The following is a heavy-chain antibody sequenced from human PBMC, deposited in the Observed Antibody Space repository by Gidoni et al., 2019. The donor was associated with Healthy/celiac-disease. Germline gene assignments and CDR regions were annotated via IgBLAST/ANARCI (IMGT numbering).Heavy chain of an antibody. J-gene: IGHJ5*02. Sequence: QVQLQESGPGLVKPSETLSLTCTVSGGSISSYYWSWIRQPPGKGLEWIGYIYYSGSTNYNPSLKSRVTISVDTSKNQFSLKLSSVTAADTAVYYCARMRSGSYYNVRWFDPWGQGTLVTVSS. V-gene: IGHV4-59*08. CDR3: ARMRSGSYYNVRWFDP. D-gene: IGHD3-10*01. CDR1: GGSISSYY. CDR2: IYYSGST.